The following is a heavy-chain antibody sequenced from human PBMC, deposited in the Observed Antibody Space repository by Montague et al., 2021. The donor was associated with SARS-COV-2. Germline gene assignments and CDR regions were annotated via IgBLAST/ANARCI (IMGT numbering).Heavy chain of an antibody. Sequence: SLRLSCAASKFLFSNFAMSWVRQAPGKGLEWVSTVSSSGLKTYYADSVKGRLTISRDTSTNTVFLQMNNLRADDTAVYYCAKDRVYSGNLGAFDMWGQGTRVTVSS. CDR1: KFLFSNFA. V-gene: IGHV3-23*01. CDR3: AKDRVYSGNLGAFDM. CDR2: VSSSGLKT. D-gene: IGHD1-26*01. J-gene: IGHJ3*02.